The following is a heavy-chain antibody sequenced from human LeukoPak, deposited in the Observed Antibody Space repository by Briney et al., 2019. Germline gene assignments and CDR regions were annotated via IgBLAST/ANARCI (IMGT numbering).Heavy chain of an antibody. J-gene: IGHJ5*02. CDR1: GFTFSNFN. V-gene: IGHV3-11*01. CDR3: ARGRCSGASCYGYNWFDP. Sequence: GGSLRLSCAPSGFTFSNFNMSWIRQAPGKGLEWVSSISSGGNTKFYADPVKGRFTVSRDNAKNSLYLQMNGLRAEDTAVYYCARGRCSGASCYGYNWFDPWGQGTLVTVSS. CDR2: ISSGGNTK. D-gene: IGHD2-2*01.